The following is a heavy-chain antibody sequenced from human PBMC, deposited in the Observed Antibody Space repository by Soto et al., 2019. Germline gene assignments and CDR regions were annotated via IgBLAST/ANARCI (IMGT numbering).Heavy chain of an antibody. CDR3: VRGPDYEGYFDY. J-gene: IGHJ4*02. V-gene: IGHV1-69*14. D-gene: IGHD3-22*01. CDR2: IILPFGTP. CDR1: GTTFSNFA. Sequence: QVRLVQSGAEVKKTESSVKVSCEASGTTFSNFAIGWVRQAPGQGLEWMGGIILPFGTPNYAQKFQGRVTISADKSMTTVYMELRGLRSGDTAVYYCVRGPDYEGYFDYWGQGTLVTVSS.